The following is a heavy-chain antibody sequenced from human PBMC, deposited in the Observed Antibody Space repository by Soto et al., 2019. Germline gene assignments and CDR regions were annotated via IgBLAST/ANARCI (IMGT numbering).Heavy chain of an antibody. D-gene: IGHD5-12*01. CDR1: GFTYDDYA. CDR2: ISWNSGSI. V-gene: IGHV3-9*01. CDR3: AKERGYIVATTDFDY. Sequence: EVQLVESGGGLVQPGRSLRLSCAASGFTYDDYAMHCVRQAPGKGLERVAGISWNSGSIGYADSVKGRFTISRDNAKNSLYLQMNSLRAEDTALYYCAKERGYIVATTDFDYWGQGTLVTVSS. J-gene: IGHJ4*02.